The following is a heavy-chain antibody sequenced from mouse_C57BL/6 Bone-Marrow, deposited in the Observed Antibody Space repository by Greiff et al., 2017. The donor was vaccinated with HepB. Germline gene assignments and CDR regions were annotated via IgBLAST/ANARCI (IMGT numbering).Heavy chain of an antibody. V-gene: IGHV14-4*01. CDR1: GFNIKDDY. CDR3: TRPNYGSRDY. D-gene: IGHD1-1*01. J-gene: IGHJ2*01. CDR2: IDPENGDT. Sequence: EVQLQQSGAELVRPGASVKLSCTASGFNIKDDYMHWVKQRPEQGLEWIGWIDPENGDTEYASKFQGKATITADTSSHTAYLQLSSLTYEDTAVYYCTRPNYGSRDYWGQGTTLTVSS.